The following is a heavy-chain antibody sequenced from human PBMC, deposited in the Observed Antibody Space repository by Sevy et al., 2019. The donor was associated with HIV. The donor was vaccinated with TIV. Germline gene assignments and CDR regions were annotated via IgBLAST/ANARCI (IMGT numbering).Heavy chain of an antibody. D-gene: IGHD4-17*01. CDR1: GFTLSSYA. Sequence: GGSLRLSCAASGFTLSSYAMNWVRQAPGKGLEWISYISDSGTAMYYSYSVRGRFTISRDNARRSLYLQMNSLRAEDTAVYYCARDLPPSATTVPHFDCWGQGALVTVSS. J-gene: IGHJ4*02. CDR2: ISDSGTAM. CDR3: ARDLPPSATTVPHFDC. V-gene: IGHV3-48*03.